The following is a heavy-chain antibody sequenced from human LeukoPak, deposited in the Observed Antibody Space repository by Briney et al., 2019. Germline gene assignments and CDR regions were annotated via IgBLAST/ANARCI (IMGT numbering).Heavy chain of an antibody. Sequence: ESLRLSCEASGFTFRTYWMGWARQAPGKGLECVANIKPDGSEKYYVDSVKGRFTISRDNAKNSLYLQMNGLRADDTAVYYCAAGSYFDHWGQGTLVVVSS. CDR1: GFTFRTYW. J-gene: IGHJ4*02. CDR3: AAGSYFDH. V-gene: IGHV3-7*01. D-gene: IGHD3-10*01. CDR2: IKPDGSEK.